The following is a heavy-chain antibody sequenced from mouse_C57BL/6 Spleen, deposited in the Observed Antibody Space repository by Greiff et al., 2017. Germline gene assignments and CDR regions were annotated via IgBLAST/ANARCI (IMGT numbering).Heavy chain of an antibody. J-gene: IGHJ2*01. CDR3: AYYSNYDYFDY. V-gene: IGHV1-64*01. CDR1: GYTFTSYW. D-gene: IGHD2-5*01. CDR2: IHPNSGST. Sequence: QVQLQQPGAELVKPGASVKLSCKASGYTFTSYWMHWVKQRPGQGLEWIGMIHPNSGSTNYKEKFKSKATLTVDKSSSTAYMQLSSLTSEDSAVYYCAYYSNYDYFDYWGQGTTLTVSS.